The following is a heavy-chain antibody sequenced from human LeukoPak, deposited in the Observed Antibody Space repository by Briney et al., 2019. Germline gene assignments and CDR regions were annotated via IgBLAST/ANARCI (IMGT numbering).Heavy chain of an antibody. D-gene: IGHD2-15*01. CDR1: GGTFSSYA. V-gene: IGHV1-69*05. J-gene: IGHJ3*02. CDR2: IIPIFGTA. Sequence: SVKVSCKAPGGTFSSYAISWVRQAPGQGLEWMGGIIPIFGTANYAQKFQGRVTITTDESTSTAYMELSSLRSEDTAVYYCARGIVGRRLDVGIWGQGTMVTVSS. CDR3: ARGIVGRRLDVGI.